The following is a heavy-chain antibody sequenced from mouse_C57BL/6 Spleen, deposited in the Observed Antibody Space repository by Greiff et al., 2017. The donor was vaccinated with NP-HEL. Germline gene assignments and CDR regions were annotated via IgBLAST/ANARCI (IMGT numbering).Heavy chain of an antibody. J-gene: IGHJ4*01. CDR2: FHPYNDDT. Sequence: VKLVESGAELVKPGASVKMSCKASGYTFTTYSIAWMKQNHGQSLEWIGNFHPYNDDTKYNEKFKGKATLTVEKSSSTVYLELSRLTSDDSAVYYCARNFFYAMDYWGQGTSVTVSS. CDR1: GYTFTTYS. V-gene: IGHV1-47*01. CDR3: ARNFFYAMDY.